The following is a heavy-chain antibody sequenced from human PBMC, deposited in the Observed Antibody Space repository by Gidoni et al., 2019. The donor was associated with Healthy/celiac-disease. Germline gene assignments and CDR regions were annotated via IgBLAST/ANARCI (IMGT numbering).Heavy chain of an antibody. J-gene: IGHJ4*02. CDR3: ARDTPYYCTNGVCYLDY. D-gene: IGHD2-8*01. CDR1: GFTFRGYG. CDR2: IWDDGSHK. V-gene: IGHV3-33*01. Sequence: QVQLVESGGGVVQPGGAVRLSCEATGFTFRGYGMHWVRQAPGKGLVWVAVIWDDGSHKDYADSVKGRFTISRDNSKNTLYLQMNSLRAEDTAVYYCARDTPYYCTNGVCYLDYWGQGTLVTVSS.